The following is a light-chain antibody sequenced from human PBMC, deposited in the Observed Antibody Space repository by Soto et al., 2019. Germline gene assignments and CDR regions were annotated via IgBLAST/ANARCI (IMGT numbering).Light chain of an antibody. CDR2: GAS. V-gene: IGKV3-20*01. Sequence: VFKQSACTLSLSPGERATLSCRASQSVSSSYLAWYQQKPGQAPRLLIYGASSRATGIPDRFSGSGSGTGFTLTISSLQSDDFAVYYCQQYGSSIPFGQGRRLEVK. CDR3: QQYGSSIP. J-gene: IGKJ5*01. CDR1: QSVSSSY.